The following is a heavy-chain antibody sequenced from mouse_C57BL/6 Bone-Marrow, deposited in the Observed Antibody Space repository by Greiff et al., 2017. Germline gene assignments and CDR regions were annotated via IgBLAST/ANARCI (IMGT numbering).Heavy chain of an antibody. CDR1: GYTFTSYW. D-gene: IGHD1-1*01. CDR3: ARGLLR. CDR2: IPPNSGST. J-gene: IGHJ3*02. V-gene: IGHV1-64*01. Sequence: QVKLQQPGAELVKPGASVKLSCKASGYTFTSYWMHWVKQRPGQGLEWIGMIPPNSGSTNYNEKFKSKATLTVDKSSRTAYMQLSSLTSEDSAVYYCARGLLRWGQGTLVTVSA.